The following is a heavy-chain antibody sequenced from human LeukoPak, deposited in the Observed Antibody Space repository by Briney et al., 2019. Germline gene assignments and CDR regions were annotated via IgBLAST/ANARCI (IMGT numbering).Heavy chain of an antibody. CDR1: GGSISSYY. Sequence: SETLSLTCTVSGGSISSYYWSWIRQPAGKGLEWIGRIYTSGSTNYNPSLKSRVTISIDTSKNQFSLKLSSVTAADTAVYYCARSGYSYASYWFDPWGQGTLVTVSS. D-gene: IGHD5-18*01. CDR3: ARSGYSYASYWFDP. CDR2: IYTSGST. V-gene: IGHV4-4*07. J-gene: IGHJ5*02.